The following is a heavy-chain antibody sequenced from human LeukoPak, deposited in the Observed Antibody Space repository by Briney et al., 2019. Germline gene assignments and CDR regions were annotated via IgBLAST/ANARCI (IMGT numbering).Heavy chain of an antibody. Sequence: GASVKVSCKASGYTFTSYGISWVRQAPGQGLERMGWISAYNGNTNYAQKLQGRVTMTTDTSTSTAYMELRSLRSDDTAVYYCARSISSSWSYYYYYGMDVWGQGTTVTVSS. V-gene: IGHV1-18*01. CDR3: ARSISSSWSYYYYYGMDV. CDR1: GYTFTSYG. CDR2: ISAYNGNT. D-gene: IGHD6-13*01. J-gene: IGHJ6*02.